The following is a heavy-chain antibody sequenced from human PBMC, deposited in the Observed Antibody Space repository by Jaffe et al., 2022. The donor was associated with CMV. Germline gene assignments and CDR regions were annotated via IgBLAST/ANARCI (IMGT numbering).Heavy chain of an antibody. CDR2: INPYNGET. CDR1: GYTFTTYW. CDR3: ATSPAHGGFDF. V-gene: IGHV1-2*02. D-gene: IGHD3-16*01. J-gene: IGHJ4*02. Sequence: QVQVVQSGAEVKKPGASVRVSCKYSGYTFTTYWLHWLRQAPGQRLEWMGWINPYNGETDYAQKFQGRVTMTRDLSITTAYMELKSLRSDDTALYYCATSPAHGGFDFWGQGTLVTVSS.